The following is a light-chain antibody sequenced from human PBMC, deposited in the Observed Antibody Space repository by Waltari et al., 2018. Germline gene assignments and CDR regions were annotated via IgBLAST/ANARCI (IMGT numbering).Light chain of an antibody. CDR1: QSVTRA. CDR2: GAS. Sequence: EIVLTQSPGTLSLSPGASAPRSCRTRQSVTRALAWYQQKPGQAPRLLIYGASNRATGIPDRFSGSGSGTDFSLTISSLEPEDFAVYYCQHYLRLPVTFGQGTKVEVK. V-gene: IGKV3-20*01. J-gene: IGKJ1*01. CDR3: QHYLRLPVT.